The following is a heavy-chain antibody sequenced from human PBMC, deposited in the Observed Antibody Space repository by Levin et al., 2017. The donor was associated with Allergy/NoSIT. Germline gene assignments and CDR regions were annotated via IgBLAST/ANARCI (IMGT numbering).Heavy chain of an antibody. CDR2: INPNSGGT. J-gene: IGHJ6*02. CDR1: GYTFTGYY. D-gene: IGHD5-12*01. CDR3: ARETGGYDLYGMDV. Sequence: GESLKISCKASGYTFTGYYMHWVRQAPGQGLEWMGWINPNSGGTNYAQKFQGRVTMTRDTSISTAYMELSRLRSDDTAVYYCARETGGYDLYGMDVWGQGTTVTVSS. V-gene: IGHV1-2*02.